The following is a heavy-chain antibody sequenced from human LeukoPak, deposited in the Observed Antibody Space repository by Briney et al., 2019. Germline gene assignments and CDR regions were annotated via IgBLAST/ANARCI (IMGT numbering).Heavy chain of an antibody. V-gene: IGHV4-4*02. D-gene: IGHD3-22*01. J-gene: IGHJ4*02. CDR1: GGSISSSNW. CDR2: IYHSGSA. Sequence: PSETLSLTCAVSGGSISSSNWWSWVRPPPGKGLEWSGEIYHSGSANYHPSLKSRVTISVDKSKNQFSLRLSSVTAADTVVYYCASAGHDGIGYKVCWGQGTLVTVSS. CDR3: ASAGHDGIGYKVC.